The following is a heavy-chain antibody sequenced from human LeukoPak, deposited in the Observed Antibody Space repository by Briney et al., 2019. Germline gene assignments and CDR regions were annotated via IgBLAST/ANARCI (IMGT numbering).Heavy chain of an antibody. CDR3: ARDRDYYGSGSYYNEFDY. CDR2: ISYDGSNK. Sequence: QPGGSLRLSCAASGFTFSSYGMHWVRQAPGKGLEWVAVISYDGSNKYYADSVKGRFTISRDNSKNTLYLQMNSLRAEDTAVYYCARDRDYYGSGSYYNEFDYWGQGTLVTVSS. J-gene: IGHJ4*02. CDR1: GFTFSSYG. D-gene: IGHD3-10*01. V-gene: IGHV3-30*03.